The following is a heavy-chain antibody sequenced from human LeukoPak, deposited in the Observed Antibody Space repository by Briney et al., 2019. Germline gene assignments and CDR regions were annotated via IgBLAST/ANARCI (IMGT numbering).Heavy chain of an antibody. D-gene: IGHD1-7*01. J-gene: IGHJ4*02. CDR2: IKQDGSEK. CDR3: AREDWNYVFVLDY. V-gene: IGHV3-7*01. Sequence: PGGSLRLTCAVSGFTFSSYWMSWVRQAPGKGLEWVANIKQDGSEKYYVDSVKGRFTISRDNAKNSLYLQMNSLRAEDTAVYYCAREDWNYVFVLDYWGQGTLVTVSS. CDR1: GFTFSSYW.